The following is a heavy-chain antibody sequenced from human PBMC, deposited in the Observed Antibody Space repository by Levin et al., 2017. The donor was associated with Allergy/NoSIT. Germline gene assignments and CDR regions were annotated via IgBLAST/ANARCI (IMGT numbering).Heavy chain of an antibody. CDR2: ISYDGSNK. V-gene: IGHV3-30*04. CDR3: ARVGKQWLVEASKIDY. Sequence: GGSLRLSCAASGFTFSSYTMHWVRQAPGKGLEWVAVISYDGSNKYYADSVKGRFTISRDNSKNTLYLQMNSLRAEDTAVYYCARVGKQWLVEASKIDYWGRGTLVTVSS. CDR1: GFTFSSYT. D-gene: IGHD6-19*01. J-gene: IGHJ4*02.